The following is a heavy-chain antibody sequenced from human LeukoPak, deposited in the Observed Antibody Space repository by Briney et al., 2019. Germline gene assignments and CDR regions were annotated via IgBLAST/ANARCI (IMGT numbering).Heavy chain of an antibody. D-gene: IGHD5-12*01. CDR2: ISDTGRDI. V-gene: IGHV3-21*04. CDR3: AKGLFSAYDKYLDS. CDR1: GFAFESFT. Sequence: PGGSLRLSCAGSGFAFESFTMTWVRQAPGKGLEWVSLISDTGRDINYADSVRGRFTISRDNTKNSLFLQMDSLRVEDTAIYYCAKGLFSAYDKYLDSWGKGTLVTVSS. J-gene: IGHJ4*02.